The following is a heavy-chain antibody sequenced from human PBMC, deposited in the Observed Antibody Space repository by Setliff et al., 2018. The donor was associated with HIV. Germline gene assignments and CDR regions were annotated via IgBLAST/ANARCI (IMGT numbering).Heavy chain of an antibody. Sequence: SETLSLTCTVSGGSISSRSYFWGWIRQPPGKGLEWIGYIYTSGITDYNPSLKSRATISVDMSKNQFSLRLSSVTAADTAVYYCARGDGTKYYYYYYMDVWGKGTTVTVSS. J-gene: IGHJ6*03. CDR1: GGSISSRSYF. CDR3: ARGDGTKYYYYYYMDV. V-gene: IGHV4-61*05. CDR2: IYTSGIT. D-gene: IGHD1-7*01.